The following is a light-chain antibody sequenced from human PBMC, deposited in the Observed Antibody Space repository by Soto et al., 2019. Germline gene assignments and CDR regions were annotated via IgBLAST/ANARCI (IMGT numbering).Light chain of an antibody. CDR2: EVS. Sequence: QSALTQPASVSGSPGQSVTIACTGTSSDIGTYKYVSWYQHHPGKVPQLLIYEVSNRPSGISSLFSASKSGNTASMTISGLQDEDEADYYCSSYSSGSTLGVFGTGTKVTVL. CDR1: SSDIGTYKY. CDR3: SSYSSGSTLGV. V-gene: IGLV2-14*01. J-gene: IGLJ1*01.